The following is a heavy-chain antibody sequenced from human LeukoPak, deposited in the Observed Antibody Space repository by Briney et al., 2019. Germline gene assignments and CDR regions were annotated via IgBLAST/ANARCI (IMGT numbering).Heavy chain of an antibody. D-gene: IGHD1-26*01. V-gene: IGHV3-21*01. CDR1: GFTFSSYS. J-gene: IGHJ5*02. CDR2: ISSSSYI. CDR3: ARDSVGATKSNWFDP. Sequence: GGSLRLSCAASGFTFSSYSMNWVRRAPGKGLEWVSSISSSSYIYYADSVKGRFTISRDNAKNSLYLQMNSLRAEDTAVYYCARDSVGATKSNWFDPWGQGTLVTVSS.